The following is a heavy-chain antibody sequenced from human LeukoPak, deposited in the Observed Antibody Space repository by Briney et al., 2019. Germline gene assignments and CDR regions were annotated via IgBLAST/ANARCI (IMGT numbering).Heavy chain of an antibody. V-gene: IGHV4-59*08. CDR3: ARQYYYASGSFAFDI. J-gene: IGHJ3*02. Sequence: SETLSLTCTVSGGSISNYYWSWIRQSPRKGLEWIGYIYVSGSTNCNPSLKSRVTISEDTSKNQFSLKLSSVTAADTAVYYCARQYYYASGSFAFDIWGQGTMVTVSP. CDR2: IYVSGST. CDR1: GGSISNYY. D-gene: IGHD3-10*01.